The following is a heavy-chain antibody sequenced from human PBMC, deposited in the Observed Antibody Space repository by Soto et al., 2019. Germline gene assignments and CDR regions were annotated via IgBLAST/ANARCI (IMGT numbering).Heavy chain of an antibody. CDR2: IYHSGST. Sequence: SETLSLTCAVSGGSISSSNWWSWVRQPPGEGLEWIGEIYHSGSTNHNPSLKSRVTISVDKSKNQFSLKLSSVTAADTAVYYCARTRFLEPYYYYGMDVWGQGTTVTVSS. CDR1: GGSISSSNW. CDR3: ARTRFLEPYYYYGMDV. J-gene: IGHJ6*02. V-gene: IGHV4-4*02. D-gene: IGHD3-3*01.